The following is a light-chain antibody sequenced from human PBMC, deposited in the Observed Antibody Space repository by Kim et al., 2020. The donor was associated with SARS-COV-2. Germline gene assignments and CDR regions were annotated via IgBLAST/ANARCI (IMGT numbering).Light chain of an antibody. CDR3: QQYYRSPWT. Sequence: DIVMTQSADSLAVSLGERATINCKSSQSVLYSSNNKNYLAWYQQKPGQPPKLLIYWASTRESGVPDRFSGSGSGTDFTLSISSLQAEDVAVYYCQQYYRSPWTFGQGTKVDIK. CDR1: QSVLYSSNNKNY. J-gene: IGKJ1*01. V-gene: IGKV4-1*01. CDR2: WAS.